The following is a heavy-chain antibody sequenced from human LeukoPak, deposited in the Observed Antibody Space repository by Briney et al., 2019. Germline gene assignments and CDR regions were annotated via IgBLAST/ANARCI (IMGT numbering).Heavy chain of an antibody. CDR2: IYYSGST. CDR1: GGSISSSSYY. Sequence: SETLSPTCTVSGGSISSSSYYWGWIRQPPGKGLEWIGSIYYSGSTYYNPSLKSRVTISVDTSKNQFSLKLSSVTAADTAVYYCARDLLDTAMVTRGLFDYWGQGTLVTVSS. J-gene: IGHJ4*02. D-gene: IGHD5-18*01. V-gene: IGHV4-39*07. CDR3: ARDLLDTAMVTRGLFDY.